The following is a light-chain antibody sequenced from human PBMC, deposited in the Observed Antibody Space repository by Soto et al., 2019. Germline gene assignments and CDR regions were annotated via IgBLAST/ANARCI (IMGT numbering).Light chain of an antibody. CDR3: GTWDSSLSAVV. J-gene: IGLJ2*01. CDR2: DNN. CDR1: SSNIGNNY. Sequence: QSVLTQPPSVSAAPGPKVTISCSGSSSNIGNNYVSWYQQFPGTAPKLLIYDNNKRPSGIPDRFSGSKSGTSATLDITGLQTGDEAGYYCGTWDSSLSAVVFGGGTKSPS. V-gene: IGLV1-51*01.